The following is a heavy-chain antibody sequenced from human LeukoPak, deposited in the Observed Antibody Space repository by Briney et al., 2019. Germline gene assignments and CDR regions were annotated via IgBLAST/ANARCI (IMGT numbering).Heavy chain of an antibody. D-gene: IGHD4-11*01. CDR1: GFTFSDYY. CDR2: ISSSGSNI. CDR3: ARGQYSFDY. V-gene: IGHV3-11*01. Sequence: PGGSLRPSCAASGFTFSDYYMIWIRQAPGKGLEWVSYISSSGSNINYADSVKGRFTISRDNAKNSLYLQMNSLRAEDTAVFYCARGQYSFDYWGQGTLVTVSS. J-gene: IGHJ4*02.